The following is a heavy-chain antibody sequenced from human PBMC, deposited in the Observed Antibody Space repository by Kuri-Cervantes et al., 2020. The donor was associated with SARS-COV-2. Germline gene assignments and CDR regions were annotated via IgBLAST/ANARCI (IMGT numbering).Heavy chain of an antibody. D-gene: IGHD1-14*01. CDR3: ATSYAAFLRYPFY. V-gene: IGHV1-8*02. CDR2: MNPNSGNT. CDR1: GYTFTSYD. J-gene: IGHJ4*02. Sequence: ASVKVSCKASGYTFTSYDINWVRQATGQGLEWMGWMNPNSGNTGYAQKFQGRVTMTRNTSINTAYMELSSLRSEDTAVYYCATSYAAFLRYPFYWGQGTLVTVSS.